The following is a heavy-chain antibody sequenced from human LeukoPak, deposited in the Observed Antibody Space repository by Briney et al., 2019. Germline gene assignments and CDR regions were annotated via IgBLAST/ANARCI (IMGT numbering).Heavy chain of an antibody. CDR2: ISSGSSDI. J-gene: IGHJ4*02. Sequence: PGGSLRLSCAASGFTFSTYSTTWVRQAPGKGLEWVSSISSGSSDISYADSVKGRFTISRDNAKYSLYLQVNSLRAEDTAVYYCARLTGVVNAFDYWDQGTLVTVSS. V-gene: IGHV3-21*01. D-gene: IGHD5-18*01. CDR1: GFTFSTYS. CDR3: ARLTGVVNAFDY.